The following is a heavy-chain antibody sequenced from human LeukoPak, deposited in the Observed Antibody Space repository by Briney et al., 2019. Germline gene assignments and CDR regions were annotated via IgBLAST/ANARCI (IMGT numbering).Heavy chain of an antibody. CDR2: INPNSGGT. V-gene: IGHV1-2*02. J-gene: IGHJ4*02. D-gene: IGHD2-21*02. CDR1: GYTFTGYY. Sequence: GASVKVSCTASGYTFTGYYMHWVRQAPGQGLEWMGWINPNSGGTNYAQKFQGRVTMTRDTSISTAYMELSRLRSDDTAVYYCARATYCGGDCYPPDFWGQGTLVTVSS. CDR3: ARATYCGGDCYPPDF.